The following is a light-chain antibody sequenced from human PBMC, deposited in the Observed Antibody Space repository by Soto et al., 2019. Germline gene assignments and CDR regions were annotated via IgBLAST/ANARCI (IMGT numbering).Light chain of an antibody. Sequence: QSVRTHPPSVSAGPGQKVTISCSGSSSNIGGNSVSWYQQLPGTAPKLPIYDDNKRPSGIPDRFSGSKSGTSATLGITGFQTGDEADYYCGSWDSSLSAYVFGTGTKVTVL. V-gene: IGLV1-51*01. CDR1: SSNIGGNS. CDR3: GSWDSSLSAYV. J-gene: IGLJ1*01. CDR2: DDN.